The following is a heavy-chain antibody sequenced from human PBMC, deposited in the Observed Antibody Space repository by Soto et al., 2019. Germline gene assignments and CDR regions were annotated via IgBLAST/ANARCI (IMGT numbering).Heavy chain of an antibody. CDR2: IYYSGST. D-gene: IGHD3-16*02. J-gene: IGHJ3*02. V-gene: IGHV4-59*01. Sequence: LSLTCTVSGGSISSYYWSWIRQPPGKGLEWIGYIYYSGSTNYNPSLKSRVTISVDTSKNQFSLKLSSVAAADTAVYYCARSPIMITFGGVIPDAFDIWGQGTTVTVS. CDR1: GGSISSYY. CDR3: ARSPIMITFGGVIPDAFDI.